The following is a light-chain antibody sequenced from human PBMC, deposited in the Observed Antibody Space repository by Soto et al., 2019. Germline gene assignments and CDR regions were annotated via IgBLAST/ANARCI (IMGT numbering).Light chain of an antibody. Sequence: QSALTQPASVSGSPGQSITISCTGTSSDVGSYNLVSWYQQHPGKAPKLMIYEGSKRPSGVSNRFSGSNSGNTASLTISGLQAEDEADYYCCSYAGSSTCHVVFGGGTKLTVL. CDR1: SSDVGSYNL. J-gene: IGLJ2*01. V-gene: IGLV2-23*01. CDR3: CSYAGSSTCHVV. CDR2: EGS.